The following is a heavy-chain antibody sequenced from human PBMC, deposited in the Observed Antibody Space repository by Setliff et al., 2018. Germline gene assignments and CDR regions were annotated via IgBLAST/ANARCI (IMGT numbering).Heavy chain of an antibody. J-gene: IGHJ5*02. CDR2: INPNTGGT. V-gene: IGHV1-2*02. Sequence: ASVKVSCKASGYAVTGYHIHWVRQAPGQGPEWMGWINPNTGGTNYAQKSQGRVTMTRDTSITTAYMELSRLRSDDTAVYYCARVAIVGPPSWGQGTLVTVSS. CDR3: ARVAIVGPPS. D-gene: IGHD2-21*01. CDR1: GYAVTGYH.